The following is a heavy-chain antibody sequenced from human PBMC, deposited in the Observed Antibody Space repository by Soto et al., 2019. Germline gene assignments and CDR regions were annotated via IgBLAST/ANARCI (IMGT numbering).Heavy chain of an antibody. CDR3: ARSLPGTYGAFDL. V-gene: IGHV3-74*01. J-gene: IGHJ3*01. CDR2: ISGDGSST. CDR1: EFTFRSYW. D-gene: IGHD1-7*01. Sequence: EVQLVDSGGGLVQPEGSLRLSCAASEFTFRSYWMHWVRQSPGKGLVWVSRISGDGSSTNYADSVKGRFTISRDNAKNTVYLQIDSLRAEDTAVYYCARSLPGTYGAFDLWGQGTVVTVSS.